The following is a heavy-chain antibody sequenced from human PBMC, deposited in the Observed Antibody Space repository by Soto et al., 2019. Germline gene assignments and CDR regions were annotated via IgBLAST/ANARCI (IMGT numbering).Heavy chain of an antibody. Sequence: GGSLRLSCAASGFTFSSYSMNWVRQAPGKGLEWVSSISSSSSYIYYADSVKGRFTISRDNAKNSLYLQMNSLRAEDTAVYYCARNGYSSSWYERSFDYWGQGTLVTVSS. D-gene: IGHD6-13*01. V-gene: IGHV3-21*01. CDR1: GFTFSSYS. CDR2: ISSSSSYI. J-gene: IGHJ4*02. CDR3: ARNGYSSSWYERSFDY.